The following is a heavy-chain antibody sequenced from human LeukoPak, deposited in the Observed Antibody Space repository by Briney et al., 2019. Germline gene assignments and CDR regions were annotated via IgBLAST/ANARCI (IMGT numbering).Heavy chain of an antibody. CDR1: GGSISGFH. D-gene: IGHD3-10*01. CDR3: TRHLDYYGSGSYEY. Sequence: SETLSLTCTVSGGSISGFHWSWIRRPPGKGLEWIGYIHYSGSTDHNPSLKSRVTISVDTSKNQFSLKLSSVTAADTAVYYCTRHLDYYGSGSYEYWGQGTLVTVSS. CDR2: IHYSGST. J-gene: IGHJ4*02. V-gene: IGHV4-59*08.